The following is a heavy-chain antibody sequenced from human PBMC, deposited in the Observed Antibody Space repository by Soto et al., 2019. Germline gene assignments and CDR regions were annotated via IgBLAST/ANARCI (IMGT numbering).Heavy chain of an antibody. CDR2: IYSSGRS. V-gene: IGHV4-31*03. CDR3: ARDSERGADFQL. Sequence: QVQLQESGPGLVKPSQTLSLTCTVSGGSINSGRYYWSWIRQPPGKGLEWMGYIYSSGRSYYNPSLKSRVTLSIDTSKNQFALKLSSVTAADTAVYYCARDSERGADFQLWGQGTLVTVSS. J-gene: IGHJ1*01. D-gene: IGHD1-1*01. CDR1: GGSINSGRYY.